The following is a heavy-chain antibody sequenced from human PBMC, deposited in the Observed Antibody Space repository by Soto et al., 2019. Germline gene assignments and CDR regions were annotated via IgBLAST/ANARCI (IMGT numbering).Heavy chain of an antibody. V-gene: IGHV3-72*01. CDR1: GFTFSDHS. J-gene: IGHJ4*02. CDR3: ARGGTKKADCGSYFEY. CDR2: SRSKVNSYTT. D-gene: IGHD2-21*02. Sequence: EVQLVESGGGLVQPGGSLRLSCAVSGFTFSDHSMDWVRQAPGKGLEWVGRSRSKVNSYTTEYAASVKGRFTFSRDDCRSSLYLQMNNLQTEDTAVYYCARGGTKKADCGSYFEYWGQGTLVRVSS.